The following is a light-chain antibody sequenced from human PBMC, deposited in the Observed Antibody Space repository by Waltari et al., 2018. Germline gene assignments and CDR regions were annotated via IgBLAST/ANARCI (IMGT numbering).Light chain of an antibody. V-gene: IGKV4-1*01. CDR2: WAS. CDR3: QQYYDSPLT. Sequence: DIVMTQSPDSLALSLGERATINCKSRQNIVYYGNRKSYLAWYQQKPGQPPKLLIHWASTRESGVPDRFSGFGSGTDFTLTISSLQAEDVAVYYCQQYYDSPLTFGGGTKVQIK. CDR1: QNIVYYGNRKSY. J-gene: IGKJ4*01.